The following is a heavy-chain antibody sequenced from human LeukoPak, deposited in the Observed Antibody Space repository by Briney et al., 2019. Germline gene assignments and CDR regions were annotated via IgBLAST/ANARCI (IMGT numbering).Heavy chain of an antibody. Sequence: SQTLSLTCAISGDSVSSNSAAWNWLRQSPSRGLEWLGRTYYRSKWYNDYAVSVKSRITINPDTSKNQFSLQLNSVTPEDTAVYYCASSPGGEQDHFDYWGQGTLVTVSS. J-gene: IGHJ4*02. CDR1: GDSVSSNSAA. V-gene: IGHV6-1*01. D-gene: IGHD3-16*01. CDR3: ASSPGGEQDHFDY. CDR2: TYYRSKWYN.